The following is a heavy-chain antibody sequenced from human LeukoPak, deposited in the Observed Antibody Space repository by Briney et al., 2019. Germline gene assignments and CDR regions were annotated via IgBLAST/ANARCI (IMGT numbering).Heavy chain of an antibody. J-gene: IGHJ3*02. CDR1: GYSISSGYY. CDR3: AREGVVGATFWSRDTFDI. V-gene: IGHV4-38-2*02. Sequence: SETLSLTCTVSGYSISSGYYWGWIRQPPGKGLEWIGSIYHSGSTHYNPSLKSRITISVDTSKNQFSLRLSSVTAADTAVYYCAREGVVGATFWSRDTFDIWGQGTMVTVSS. D-gene: IGHD1-26*01. CDR2: IYHSGST.